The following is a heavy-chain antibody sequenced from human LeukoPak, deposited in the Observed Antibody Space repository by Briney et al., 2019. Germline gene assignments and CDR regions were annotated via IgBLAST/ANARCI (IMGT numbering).Heavy chain of an antibody. J-gene: IGHJ3*02. CDR1: GFTFSSYG. CDR3: ARDPGYSYAIDAFDI. V-gene: IGHV3-30*02. Sequence: GGSLRLSCAASGFTFSSYGMHWVRQAPGKGLEWVTFIRYDGSNKYYADSVKGRFTISRDNSKNTLYLQMNSLRAEDTAVYYCARDPGYSYAIDAFDIWGQGTMVTVSS. CDR2: IRYDGSNK. D-gene: IGHD5-18*01.